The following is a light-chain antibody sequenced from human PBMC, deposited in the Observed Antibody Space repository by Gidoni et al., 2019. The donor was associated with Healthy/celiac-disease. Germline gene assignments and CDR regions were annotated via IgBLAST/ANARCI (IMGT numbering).Light chain of an antibody. J-gene: IGKJ2*01. CDR2: AAS. CDR3: QKYNSAPHT. Sequence: DIQMTQSPSSLSASVGDRVTITCRASQGISHYLAWYQQKPGKVPKLLIYAASTLQSGVPSRFSGSGSGTDFTLTISSLQPEDVATYYCQKYNSAPHTFXXXTKLEIK. V-gene: IGKV1-27*01. CDR1: QGISHY.